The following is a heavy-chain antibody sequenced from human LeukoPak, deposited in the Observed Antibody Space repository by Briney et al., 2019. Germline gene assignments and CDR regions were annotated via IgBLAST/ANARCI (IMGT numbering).Heavy chain of an antibody. Sequence: PSETLSLTCTVSGGSISSGGYYWSWIRQHPGKGLEWIGYIYYSGSTYYNPSLKSRVTISVDTSKNQFSLKLSSVTAADTAVYYCARDSMDTMKGPRYYMDVWGKGTTVTVSS. J-gene: IGHJ6*03. D-gene: IGHD3-22*01. CDR3: ARDSMDTMKGPRYYMDV. CDR1: GGSISSGGYY. CDR2: IYYSGST. V-gene: IGHV4-31*03.